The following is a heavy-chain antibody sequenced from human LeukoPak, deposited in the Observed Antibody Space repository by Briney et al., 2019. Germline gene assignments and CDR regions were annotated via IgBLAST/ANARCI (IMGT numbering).Heavy chain of an antibody. CDR2: INHSGST. V-gene: IGHV4-34*01. D-gene: IGHD3-22*01. Sequence: SETLSLTCAVYGGSFSGYYWSWIRQPPGKGLEWIGEINHSGSTNYNPSLKSRVTISVDTSNNQFSLKLSSVTAADTAVYYCARLSYDSSGYPNWFDPWGQGTLVTVSP. J-gene: IGHJ5*02. CDR3: ARLSYDSSGYPNWFDP. CDR1: GGSFSGYY.